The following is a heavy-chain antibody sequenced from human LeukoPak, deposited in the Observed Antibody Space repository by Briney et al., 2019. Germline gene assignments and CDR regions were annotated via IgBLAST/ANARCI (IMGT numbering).Heavy chain of an antibody. CDR2: ITTSGIGI. V-gene: IGHV3-48*03. CDR1: GFTFSTYE. J-gene: IGHJ5*02. Sequence: PGGSLRLSCAASGFTFSTYEMNWVRQAPGKGLEWVSCITTSGIGIYYADSVKGRFTISRDNAKNSLYLQMNSLRAEDTAVYYCARDIRHSSPSWGQGTLVTVSS. CDR3: ARDIRHSSPS. D-gene: IGHD6-13*01.